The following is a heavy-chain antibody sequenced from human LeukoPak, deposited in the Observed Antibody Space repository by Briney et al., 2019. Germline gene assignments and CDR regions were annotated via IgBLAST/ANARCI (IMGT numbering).Heavy chain of an antibody. CDR1: GYTFTGYY. CDR3: ARQGRLQWLAPYYYYYYMDV. V-gene: IGHV1-2*02. Sequence: GASVKVSCKASGYTFTGYYMHWVRQAPGQGLEWMGWINPNSGGTNYAQKFQGRVTMTRDTSISTAYMELRSLRSDDTAVYYCARQGRLQWLAPYYYYYYMDVWGKGTTVTVSS. CDR2: INPNSGGT. J-gene: IGHJ6*03. D-gene: IGHD6-19*01.